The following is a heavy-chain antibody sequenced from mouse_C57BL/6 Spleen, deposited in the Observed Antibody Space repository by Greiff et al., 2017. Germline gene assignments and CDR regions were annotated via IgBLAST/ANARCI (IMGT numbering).Heavy chain of an antibody. CDR2: ISSGSSTI. J-gene: IGHJ3*01. Sequence: EVQRVESGGGLVKPGGSLKLSCAASGFTFSDYGMHWVRQAPEKGLEWVAYISSGSSTIDYADTVKGRFTISRDNAKNTLFLQMTSLRSEDTAMYYCARSHYDYLAWFAYWGQGTLVTVSA. V-gene: IGHV5-17*01. CDR3: ARSHYDYLAWFAY. D-gene: IGHD2-4*01. CDR1: GFTFSDYG.